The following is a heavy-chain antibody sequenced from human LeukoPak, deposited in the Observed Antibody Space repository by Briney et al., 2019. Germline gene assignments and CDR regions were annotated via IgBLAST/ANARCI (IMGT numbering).Heavy chain of an antibody. CDR2: IFPGDSDT. V-gene: IGHV5-51*01. CDR3: ARPRIVGTLGAFDI. CDR1: GYSFTSYY. Sequence: GESLKISCKGSGYSFTSYYIAWVRQMPGKGLEWMGVIFPGDSDTRYSPSFQGQVTISADKSISTAYLQWSSLKAPDTAMYYCARPRIVGTLGAFDIWGHGTMVTVSS. D-gene: IGHD1-26*01. J-gene: IGHJ3*02.